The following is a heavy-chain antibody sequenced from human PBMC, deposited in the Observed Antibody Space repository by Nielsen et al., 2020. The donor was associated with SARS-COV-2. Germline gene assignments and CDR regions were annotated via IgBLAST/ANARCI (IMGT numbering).Heavy chain of an antibody. Sequence: ASVKVSCKASGYTFTGYYMHWVRQAPGQGLEWMGIIKPSVGSTTYAEKFQGRVIMTRDTSTRTVYMELSSLRSEDTAVYYCARDGARAFDYWGQGSLVTVSS. D-gene: IGHD4/OR15-4a*01. CDR3: ARDGARAFDY. V-gene: IGHV1-46*01. CDR1: GYTFTGYY. CDR2: IKPSVGST. J-gene: IGHJ4*02.